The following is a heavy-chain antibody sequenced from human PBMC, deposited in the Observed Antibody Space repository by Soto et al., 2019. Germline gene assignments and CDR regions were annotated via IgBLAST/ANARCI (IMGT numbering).Heavy chain of an antibody. CDR1: GGTFSSYA. CDR3: ARGVHDDSSGYYYFY. CDR2: IIPLFGTA. V-gene: IGHV1-69*01. J-gene: IGHJ4*02. D-gene: IGHD3-22*01. Sequence: QVQLVQSGAEVKKPGSSVKVSCKASGGTFSSYAIDWVRQAPGQGLEWMGGIIPLFGTAKHAQKFQGRITITVDESTRTASMELRSLRSEDTAVYYCARGVHDDSSGYYYFYWGQGTLVTVSS.